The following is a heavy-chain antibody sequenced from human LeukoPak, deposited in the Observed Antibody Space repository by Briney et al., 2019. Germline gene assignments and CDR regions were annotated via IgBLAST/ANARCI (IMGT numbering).Heavy chain of an antibody. CDR2: VYYSGST. V-gene: IGHV4-59*08. J-gene: IGHJ4*02. D-gene: IGHD6-19*01. CDR1: GGSISSYY. Sequence: SETLSLTCTVSGGSISSYYWSWIRQPPGKGLEWIGYVYYSGSTYYNPSLKSRLTMSVDTSKNHFSLRLSSVTAADTAVYYCARLYGSGWYDGDYWGQGTLVTVSS. CDR3: ARLYGSGWYDGDY.